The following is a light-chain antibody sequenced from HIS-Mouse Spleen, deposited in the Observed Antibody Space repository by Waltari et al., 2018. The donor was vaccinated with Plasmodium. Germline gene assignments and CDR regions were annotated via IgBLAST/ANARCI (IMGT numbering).Light chain of an antibody. V-gene: IGKV3-15*01. CDR1: QRVSSN. J-gene: IGKJ3*01. Sequence: EIVMTQSPATLSVSPGERATLPARASQRVSSNLAWDQQKPGQAPRLLIYGATTRATGIPARFSGSGSGTEFTLTISSLQSEDFAVYYCQQYNNWSFTFGPGTKVDIK. CDR3: QQYNNWSFT. CDR2: GAT.